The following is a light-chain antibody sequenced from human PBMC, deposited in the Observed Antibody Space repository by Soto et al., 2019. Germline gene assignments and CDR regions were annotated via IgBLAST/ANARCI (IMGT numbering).Light chain of an antibody. Sequence: QCALTQPASVSGSPGQSITISCTGTSSDVGGYNYVSWYQQHPGKAPKLMIYEVSNRPSGVSNRFSGSKSGNTASLTISGLQAEDEADYYCSSYTSSSTSHYVFGTGTKLTVL. CDR2: EVS. CDR3: SSYTSSSTSHYV. J-gene: IGLJ1*01. V-gene: IGLV2-14*01. CDR1: SSDVGGYNY.